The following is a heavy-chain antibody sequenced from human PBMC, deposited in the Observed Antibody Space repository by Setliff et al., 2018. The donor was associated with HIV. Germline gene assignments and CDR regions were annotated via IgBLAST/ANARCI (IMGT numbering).Heavy chain of an antibody. CDR3: SRGPPFDR. V-gene: IGHV4-61*02. Sequence: SETLSLTCTVSGDSMTSGSYYWTWIRQPAGKRLEWIGRVTVNGATEYNPSLQSRVTISVDTSENQFSLKVTSVTAADTATDYCSRGPPFDRWGQGTLVTVSS. CDR1: GDSMTSGSYY. CDR2: VTVNGAT. J-gene: IGHJ5*02.